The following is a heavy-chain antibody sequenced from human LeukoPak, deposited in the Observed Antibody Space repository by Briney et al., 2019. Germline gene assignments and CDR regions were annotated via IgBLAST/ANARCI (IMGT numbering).Heavy chain of an antibody. CDR2: INHSGST. CDR3: ASGLTGYYKGVLYY. V-gene: IGHV4-34*01. D-gene: IGHD3-9*01. J-gene: IGHJ4*02. Sequence: SETLSLTCAVYGGSFSGYYWNWIRQPPGKGLEWIGEINHSGSTNYNPSLKSRVTISVDTSKNQFSLKLSSVTAADTAVYYCASGLTGYYKGVLYYWGQGTLVTVSS. CDR1: GGSFSGYY.